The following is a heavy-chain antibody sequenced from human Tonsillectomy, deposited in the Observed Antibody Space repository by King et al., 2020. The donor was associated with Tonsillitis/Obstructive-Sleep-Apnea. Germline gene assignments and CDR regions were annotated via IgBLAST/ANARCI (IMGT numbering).Heavy chain of an antibody. D-gene: IGHD1-26*01. V-gene: IGHV3-64D*06. J-gene: IGHJ6*03. CDR1: GFTFSSYA. Sequence: VQLVESGGGLVQPGGSLRLSCSASGFTFSSYAMHWVRQAPGKGLEYVSAISSNGGSTYYADSVKGRFTISRDNSKNTLYLQMSSLRAEDTAVYYCVKDPSSGSFLDYYYYYYMDVWGKGTTVTVSS. CDR3: VKDPSSGSFLDYYYYYYMDV. CDR2: ISSNGGST.